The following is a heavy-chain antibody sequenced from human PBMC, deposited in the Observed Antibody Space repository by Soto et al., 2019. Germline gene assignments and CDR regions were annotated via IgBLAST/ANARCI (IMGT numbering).Heavy chain of an antibody. CDR2: ISYDGSNK. Sequence: GGSLRLSCAASGFTFSSYAMHWGRQAPGKGLEWVAVISYDGSNKYYADSVKGRFTISRDNSKNTLYLQMNSLRAEDTAVYYCARDIGGYYYYYGMDVWGQRTTVTVSS. CDR3: ARDIGGYYYYYGMDV. CDR1: GFTFSSYA. J-gene: IGHJ6*02. D-gene: IGHD3-16*01. V-gene: IGHV3-30-3*01.